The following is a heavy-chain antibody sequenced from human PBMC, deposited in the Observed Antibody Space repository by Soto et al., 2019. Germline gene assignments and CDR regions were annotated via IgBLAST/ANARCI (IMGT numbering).Heavy chain of an antibody. Sequence: SETLSLTCAVYGGSFSGYYWSWIRQPPGKGLEWIGEINHSGSTNYNPSLKSRVTISVDTSKNQFSLKLSSVTAADTAVYYCATDTRGIDAFDIWGQGTMVTVSS. CDR3: ATDTRGIDAFDI. CDR1: GGSFSGYY. J-gene: IGHJ3*02. V-gene: IGHV4-34*01. CDR2: INHSGST.